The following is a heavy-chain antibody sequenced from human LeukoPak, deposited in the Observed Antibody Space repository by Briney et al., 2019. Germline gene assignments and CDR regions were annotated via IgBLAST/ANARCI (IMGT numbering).Heavy chain of an antibody. CDR1: GYTFTGYY. J-gene: IGHJ4*02. V-gene: IGHV1-2*06. D-gene: IGHD6-19*01. Sequence: ASVKVSCKASGYTFTGYYMHWVRQAPGQGLEWMGRINPNSGGTNYAQKFQGRVTMTRGTSISTAYMELSRLRSDDTAVYYCARDSSGWDFDYWGQGTLVTVSS. CDR2: INPNSGGT. CDR3: ARDSSGWDFDY.